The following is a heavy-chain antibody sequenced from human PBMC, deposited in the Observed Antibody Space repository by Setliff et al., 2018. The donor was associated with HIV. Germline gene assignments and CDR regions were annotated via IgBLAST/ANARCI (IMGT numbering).Heavy chain of an antibody. CDR2: IKQDGSEK. J-gene: IGHJ3*01. CDR3: ARHHIVVVTAIAPGAFDF. Sequence: PGGSLRLSCAASGFTFSSYWMSWVRQAPGKGLEWVANIKQDGSEKYYVDSVKGRFTISRDNAKNSLYLQMNSLRAEDTAVYYCARHHIVVVTAIAPGAFDFWGQGTMVTVSS. CDR1: GFTFSSYW. V-gene: IGHV3-7*01. D-gene: IGHD2-21*02.